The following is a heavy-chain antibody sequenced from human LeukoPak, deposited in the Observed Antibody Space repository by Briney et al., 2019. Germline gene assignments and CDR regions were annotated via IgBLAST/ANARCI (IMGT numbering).Heavy chain of an antibody. J-gene: IGHJ4*02. V-gene: IGHV3-48*03. D-gene: IGHD3-22*01. CDR2: ISSSGSTR. Sequence: GGSLRLSCAASGFTFSTSAMNWVRQAPGKGLEWVSYISSSGSTRYYADSVKGRFTISRDNAKNSLHLQMNSLRAEDTAVYYCARDPFRDYDSSGYFDFWGQGTPVTVSS. CDR3: ARDPFRDYDSSGYFDF. CDR1: GFTFSTSA.